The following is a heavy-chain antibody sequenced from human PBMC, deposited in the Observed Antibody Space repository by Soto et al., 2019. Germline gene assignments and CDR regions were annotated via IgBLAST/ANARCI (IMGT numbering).Heavy chain of an antibody. CDR3: AGMGSGGCMDV. J-gene: IGHJ6*02. CDR2: IYYTGNT. Sequence: SETLSLTCSVSGGSINSGDSYWNWIRQNPGKGLEWIGFIYYTGNTYYNPSLRSRCSMSLDTSENQFSLKLSSVTAADTVVYYCAGMGSGGCMDVWGQGTTVTVSS. D-gene: IGHD3-10*01. CDR1: GGSINSGDSY. V-gene: IGHV4-31*03.